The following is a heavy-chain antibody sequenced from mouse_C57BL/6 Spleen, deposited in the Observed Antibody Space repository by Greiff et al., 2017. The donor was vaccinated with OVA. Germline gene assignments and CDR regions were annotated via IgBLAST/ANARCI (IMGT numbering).Heavy chain of an antibody. CDR1: GYTFTDYY. CDR3: VYDYRFAY. Sequence: VQLQQSGPELVKPGASVKISCKASGYTFTDYYMNWVKQSHGKSLEWIGDINPNNGGTSYNQKFKGKATLTVDKSSSTDYMELRSLTSEDTAVYYCVYDYRFAYWGQGTLVTVSA. J-gene: IGHJ3*01. D-gene: IGHD2-4*01. CDR2: INPNNGGT. V-gene: IGHV1-26*01.